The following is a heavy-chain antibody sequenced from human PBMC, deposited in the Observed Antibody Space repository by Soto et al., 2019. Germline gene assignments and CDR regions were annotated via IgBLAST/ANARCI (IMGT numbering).Heavy chain of an antibody. CDR2: ISYDGSNK. V-gene: IGHV3-30-3*01. Sequence: GGSLRLSCAASGFTFSSYAMHWVRQAPGKGLEWVAVISYDGSNKYYADSVKGRFTISRDNSKNTLYLQMNSLRAEDTAVYYCARELREGGLDYWGQGTLVTVSS. D-gene: IGHD2-15*01. CDR1: GFTFSSYA. CDR3: ARELREGGLDY. J-gene: IGHJ4*02.